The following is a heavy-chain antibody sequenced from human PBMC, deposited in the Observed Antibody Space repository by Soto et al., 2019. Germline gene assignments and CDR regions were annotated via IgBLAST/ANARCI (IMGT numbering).Heavy chain of an antibody. CDR1: GVSISSGNW. Sequence: SESLSLTCAVSGVSISSGNWWTWVRQTPQRGLEYIGEIFHDGTANYYPSFERRVAISVDTSKNQFSPKLTSVTAADTAIYFCARLVYDTRLNYMYFDFWGQGALVTVSS. CDR3: ARLVYDTRLNYMYFDF. CDR2: IFHDGTA. D-gene: IGHD2-8*01. V-gene: IGHV4-4*02. J-gene: IGHJ4*02.